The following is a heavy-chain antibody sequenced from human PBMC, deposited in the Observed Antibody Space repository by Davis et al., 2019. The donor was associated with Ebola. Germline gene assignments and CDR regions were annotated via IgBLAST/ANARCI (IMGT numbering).Heavy chain of an antibody. V-gene: IGHV3-15*01. CDR2: IKSKTDGGTT. CDR1: GFTFGDYL. J-gene: IGHJ6*02. Sequence: PGGSLRLSCTGSGFTFGDYLMSWVRQAPGKGLEWVGRIKSKTDGGTTDYAAPVKGRFTISRDDSKNTLYLQMNSLKTEDTAVYYCTTELTVTTIWGQGTTVTVSS. D-gene: IGHD4-11*01. CDR3: TTELTVTTI.